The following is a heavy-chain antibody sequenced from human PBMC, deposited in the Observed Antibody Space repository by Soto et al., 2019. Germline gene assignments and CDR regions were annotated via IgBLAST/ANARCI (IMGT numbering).Heavy chain of an antibody. V-gene: IGHV3-30-3*01. CDR3: ARETRITGTTPGPDY. Sequence: QVQLVESGGGVVQPGRSLRLSCAASGFTFSSYAMHWVRQAPGKGLEWVAVISYDGSNKYYADSVKGRFTISGDNSKNTLCRKMNSLRAEDTAVYYCARETRITGTTPGPDYWGQGALVTVSS. J-gene: IGHJ4*02. D-gene: IGHD1-20*01. CDR2: ISYDGSNK. CDR1: GFTFSSYA.